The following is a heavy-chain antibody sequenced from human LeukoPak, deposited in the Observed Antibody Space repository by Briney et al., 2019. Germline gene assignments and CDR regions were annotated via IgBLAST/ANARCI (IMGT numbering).Heavy chain of an antibody. CDR2: ISSGSSTI. Sequence: GXXXXWVSYISSGSSTIYYADSVKGRFTISRDNAKNSLYLQMNSLRAEDTAVYYCARVRNLRGDYWGQGTLVTVSS. CDR3: ARVRNLRGDY. D-gene: IGHD4-17*01. V-gene: IGHV3-48*01. J-gene: IGHJ4*02.